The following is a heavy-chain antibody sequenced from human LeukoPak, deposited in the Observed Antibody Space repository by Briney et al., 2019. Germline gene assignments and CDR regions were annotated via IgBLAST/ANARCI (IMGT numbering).Heavy chain of an antibody. Sequence: ASVKVSCKASGYTFTSYYMHWVRQAPGQGLEWMGIINPSGGSTSYAQKFQGRVTMTRDTSTSTVYMELSSLRSEDTAVYYCARDTSGDFWSGYLPPRRGFDYWGQGTLVTVSS. V-gene: IGHV1-46*01. J-gene: IGHJ4*02. CDR1: GYTFTSYY. CDR3: ARDTSGDFWSGYLPPRRGFDY. D-gene: IGHD3-3*01. CDR2: INPSGGST.